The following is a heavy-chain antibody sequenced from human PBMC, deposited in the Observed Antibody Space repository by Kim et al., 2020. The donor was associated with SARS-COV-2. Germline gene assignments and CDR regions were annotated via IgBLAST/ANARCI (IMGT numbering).Heavy chain of an antibody. Sequence: GGSLRLSCVASGLTFSTYNMNWVRQAPGKGLEWISYISSSSSTVYYADSVKGRFTISRDNARNTLYLQMNSLKVEDTAVYYCARDGSCGQGSLETVSS. CDR1: GLTFSTYN. J-gene: IGHJ5*02. V-gene: IGHV3-48*04. CDR2: ISSSSSTV. CDR3: ARDGS.